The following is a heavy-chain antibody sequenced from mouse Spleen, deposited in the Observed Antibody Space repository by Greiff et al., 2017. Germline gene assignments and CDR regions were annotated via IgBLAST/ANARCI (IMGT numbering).Heavy chain of an antibody. CDR3: ARHLTGTWFAY. Sequence: EVQLVESGGGLVKPGGSLKVSCAASGFTFSSYALSWVRQTPEKRLEWVATISSGGRYTDYPDSVKGRFTISRDNAKNTLYLQMSSLRSEDTAMYYCARHLTGTWFAYWGQGTLVTVSA. V-gene: IGHV5-9-3*01. CDR1: GFTFSSYA. J-gene: IGHJ3*01. D-gene: IGHD4-1*01. CDR2: ISSGGRYT.